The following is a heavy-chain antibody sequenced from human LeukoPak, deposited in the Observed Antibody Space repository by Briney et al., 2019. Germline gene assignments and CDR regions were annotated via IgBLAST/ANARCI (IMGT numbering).Heavy chain of an antibody. CDR1: GGSISSYY. V-gene: IGHV4-59*12. CDR2: IYYSGST. D-gene: IGHD7-27*01. CDR3: ARGHRGDHLDY. Sequence: SETLSLTCTVSGGSISSYYWSWIRQPPGKGLEWIGYIYYSGSTNYNPSLKSRVTISVDMSKNQFSLKLSSVTAADTALYYCARGHRGDHLDYWGLGTLVTVSS. J-gene: IGHJ4*02.